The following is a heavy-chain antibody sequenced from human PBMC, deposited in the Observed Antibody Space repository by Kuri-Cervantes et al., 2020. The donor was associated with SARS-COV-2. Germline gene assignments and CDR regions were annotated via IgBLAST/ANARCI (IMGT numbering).Heavy chain of an antibody. CDR3: ARVSGSGSNWAWYFDL. J-gene: IGHJ2*01. CDR1: GGSISGYY. CDR2: IYYSENT. D-gene: IGHD1-26*01. Sequence: SETLSLTCTVSGGSISGYYWTWIRQPPGKGLEWIGNIYYSENTKYNPSLKSRVTISIDTSKNQLSLKLSSVTAADTAVYHCARVSGSGSNWAWYFDLWGRGTLVTVSS. V-gene: IGHV4-59*01.